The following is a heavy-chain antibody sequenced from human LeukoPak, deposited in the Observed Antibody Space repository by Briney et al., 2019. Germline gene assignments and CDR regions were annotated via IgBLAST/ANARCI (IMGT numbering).Heavy chain of an antibody. CDR1: GFTFSSYG. CDR2: ISYDGSNK. D-gene: IGHD3-22*01. Sequence: GGSLRLSCAASGFTFSSYGMHWVRQAPGKGLEWVAVISYDGSNKYYADSVKGRFTISRDNSKNTLYLQMNSLRAEDTAVYYCAKDYYDSRGYYFDAFDIWGQGTMVTVSS. V-gene: IGHV3-30*18. CDR3: AKDYYDSRGYYFDAFDI. J-gene: IGHJ3*02.